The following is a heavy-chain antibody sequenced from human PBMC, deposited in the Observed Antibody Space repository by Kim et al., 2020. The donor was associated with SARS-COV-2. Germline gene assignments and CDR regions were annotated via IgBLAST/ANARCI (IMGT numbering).Heavy chain of an antibody. D-gene: IGHD3-16*01. CDR1: GGSISSGGYY. Sequence: SETLSLTCTVSGGSISSGGYYWSWIRQHPGKGLEWIGYIYYSGSTYYNPSLKSRVTISVDTSKNQFSLKLSSVTAADTAVYYCARDQGPTTGEDAFDIWGQGTMVTVSS. CDR2: IYYSGST. CDR3: ARDQGPTTGEDAFDI. J-gene: IGHJ3*02. V-gene: IGHV4-31*03.